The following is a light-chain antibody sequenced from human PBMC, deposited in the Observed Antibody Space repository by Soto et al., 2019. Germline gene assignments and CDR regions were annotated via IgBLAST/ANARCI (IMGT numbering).Light chain of an antibody. CDR3: QQRSDWPPWT. CDR2: DAL. CDR1: QNVANY. Sequence: EIVLTQSPATLSLSPGERATLSCRASQNVANYLAWYQQKPGQAPRLLIFDALNRAPGVPARFSGSGSGTDFTLTISSLEPDDFAVYYCQQRSDWPPWTFGQGTKVEVK. J-gene: IGKJ1*01. V-gene: IGKV3-11*01.